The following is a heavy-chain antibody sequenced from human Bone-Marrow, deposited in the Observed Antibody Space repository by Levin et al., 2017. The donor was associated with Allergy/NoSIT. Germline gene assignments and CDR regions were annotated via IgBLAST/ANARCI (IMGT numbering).Heavy chain of an antibody. CDR2: VKNRGGGTG. CDR1: GLTFSDAW. CDR3: SHEGTTWLFGRLGS. D-gene: IGHD3-22*01. Sequence: GGSLRLSCAVSGLTFSDAWMSWVRQAPGKGLEWVGRVKNRGGGTGDYAAAVQGRFTISRDESKNMVYLQMNRLKTEDTAMYFCSHEGTTWLFGRLGSWGQGTLVIVSS. J-gene: IGHJ5*02. V-gene: IGHV3-15*01.